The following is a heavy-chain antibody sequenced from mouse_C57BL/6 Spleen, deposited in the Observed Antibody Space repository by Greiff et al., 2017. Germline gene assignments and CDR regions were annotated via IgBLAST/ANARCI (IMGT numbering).Heavy chain of an antibody. J-gene: IGHJ3*01. CDR2: IDPSDSYT. CDR1: GYTFTSYW. Sequence: VQLQQPGAELVRPGTSVKLSCKASGYTFTSYWMHWVKQRPGQGLEWIGVIDPSDSYTNYNQKFKGKATLTVDTSSSTAYMQLSSLTSEDSAVYYCASWGDYGWFADWGKGTMVTVSA. V-gene: IGHV1-59*01. CDR3: ASWGDYGWFAD. D-gene: IGHD2-4*01.